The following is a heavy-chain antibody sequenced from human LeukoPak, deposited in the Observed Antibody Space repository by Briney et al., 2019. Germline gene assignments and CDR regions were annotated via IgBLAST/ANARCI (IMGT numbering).Heavy chain of an antibody. CDR2: IYYSGST. CDR3: ARENGYRYDY. D-gene: IGHD5-18*01. CDR1: GGSISSGSYY. J-gene: IGHJ4*02. V-gene: IGHV4-39*07. Sequence: SETLSLTCTVSGGSISSGSYYWGWIRQPPGTGLEWLGSIYYSGSTNYNPSLKSRVTISVDTSKNQFSLKLSSVTAADTALYYCARENGYRYDYWGQGTLVTVSS.